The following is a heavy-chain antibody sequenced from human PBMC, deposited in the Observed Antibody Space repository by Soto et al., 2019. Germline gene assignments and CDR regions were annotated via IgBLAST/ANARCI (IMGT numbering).Heavy chain of an antibody. D-gene: IGHD6-6*01. Sequence: QVQLQESGPGLVKPSQTLSLICTVSGGSISSGGYYWSWIRQHPGKGLEWIGYIYYSGSTYYNPSLKSRVTMSVDTSKNQFSLKLSSVTAADTAVYYCARGDIAAWGPAGNPSFDYWGQGTLVTVSS. CDR1: GGSISSGGYY. CDR2: IYYSGST. J-gene: IGHJ4*02. V-gene: IGHV4-31*03. CDR3: ARGDIAAWGPAGNPSFDY.